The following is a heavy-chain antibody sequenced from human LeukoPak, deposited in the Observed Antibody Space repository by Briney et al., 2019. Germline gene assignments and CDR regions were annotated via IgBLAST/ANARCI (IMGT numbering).Heavy chain of an antibody. J-gene: IGHJ4*02. CDR3: ARGVYGSGSFDY. CDR1: GFTFSSYA. Sequence: GGSLRLSCAASGFTFSSYAMHWVRQAPGKGLEWVANIKQDGSEKYYVDSVKGRFTISRDNAKNSLYLQMNSLRAEDTAVYYCARGVYGSGSFDYWGQGTLVTVSS. V-gene: IGHV3-7*03. CDR2: IKQDGSEK. D-gene: IGHD3-10*01.